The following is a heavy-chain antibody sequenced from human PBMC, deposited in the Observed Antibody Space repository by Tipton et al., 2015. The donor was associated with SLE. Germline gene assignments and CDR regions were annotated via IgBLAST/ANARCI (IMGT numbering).Heavy chain of an antibody. V-gene: IGHV4-31*03. Sequence: TLSLTCTVSGGSISRSNYYWGWIRQPPGKGLEWIGHIYYSGSTYYNPSLGGRVSISQDTSKSQFSLKLTSVTAADTAVYYCAREGDGSANYFFYGVNLWGQGTTVTVSS. CDR3: AREGDGSANYFFYGVNL. CDR1: GGSISRSNYY. D-gene: IGHD5-24*01. CDR2: IYYSGST. J-gene: IGHJ6*02.